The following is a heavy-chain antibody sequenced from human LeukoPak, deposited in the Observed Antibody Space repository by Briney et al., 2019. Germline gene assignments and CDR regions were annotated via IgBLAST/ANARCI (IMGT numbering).Heavy chain of an antibody. CDR2: ISTSGSSI. CDR3: ARGPLTGGAVAGY. V-gene: IGHV3-11*01. CDR1: GFTFSDYY. J-gene: IGHJ4*02. D-gene: IGHD6-19*01. Sequence: PGGSLRLSCAASGFTFSDYYMNWIRQAPGKGLEWVSHISTSGSSIYYADSVKGRFTISRDNTKNSLYLQMNSLRAEDTAVYYCARGPLTGGAVAGYWGQGTLVTVSS.